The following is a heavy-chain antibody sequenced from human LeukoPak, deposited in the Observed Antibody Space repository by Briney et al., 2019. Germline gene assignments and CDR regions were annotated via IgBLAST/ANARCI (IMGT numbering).Heavy chain of an antibody. Sequence: EASVKVSCKTSGYSFTDYYIHWVRQAPGQGFEWLGWISPKSGGTNYAQKFQDSVSLTRDTSIDTAYMELTSLRLDDTAIYYCARGVAANGRWLDPWGQGTLITVSS. J-gene: IGHJ5*02. D-gene: IGHD2-15*01. CDR3: ARGVAANGRWLDP. CDR1: GYSFTDYY. CDR2: ISPKSGGT. V-gene: IGHV1-2*02.